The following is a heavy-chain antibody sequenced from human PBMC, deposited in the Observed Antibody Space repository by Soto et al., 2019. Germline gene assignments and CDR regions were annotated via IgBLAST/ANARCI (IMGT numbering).Heavy chain of an antibody. CDR2: IWYDGSNK. V-gene: IGHV3-33*01. Sequence: QVQLVESGGGVVQPGRSLRLSCAASGFTFSSYGMHWVRQAPGKGLEWVAVIWYDGSNKYYADSVKGRFTISRDNSKNTLYLQMNRLRAEDTAVYYCARESTGSYISWFDPWGQGTLVTVSS. CDR3: ARESTGSYISWFDP. CDR1: GFTFSSYG. J-gene: IGHJ5*02. D-gene: IGHD3-10*01.